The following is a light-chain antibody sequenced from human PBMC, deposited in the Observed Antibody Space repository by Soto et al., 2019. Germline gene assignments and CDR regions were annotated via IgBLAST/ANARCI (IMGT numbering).Light chain of an antibody. CDR2: DAS. CDR1: QDIATY. Sequence: DIQMTQSPSSLSASVGNRVTITCQASQDIATYLNWYQQKPGKAPNLLIYDASNLETGVPSRFSGGGSGTHFTFTISRLEPEDFAVYYCQQYGKSAMFTFGQGTKLEIK. CDR3: QQYGKSAMFT. J-gene: IGKJ2*01. V-gene: IGKV1-33*01.